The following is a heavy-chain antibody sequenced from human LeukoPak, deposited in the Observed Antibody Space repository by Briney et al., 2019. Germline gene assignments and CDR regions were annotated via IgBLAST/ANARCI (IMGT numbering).Heavy chain of an antibody. V-gene: IGHV3-23*01. CDR1: GFTFSIYA. D-gene: IGHD6-13*01. CDR3: AKRPGYSSSWFYFDY. Sequence: GGSLRLSCVASGFTFSIYAMSWVRQAPGKGLEWVSGISGSGGSTHYADSVQGRFTVSRDNSKNTLYLQMINLRAEDTAVYYCAKRPGYSSSWFYFDYWGQGTLVTVSS. CDR2: ISGSGGST. J-gene: IGHJ4*02.